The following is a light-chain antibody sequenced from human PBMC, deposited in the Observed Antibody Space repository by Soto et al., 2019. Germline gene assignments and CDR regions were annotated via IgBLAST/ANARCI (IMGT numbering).Light chain of an antibody. V-gene: IGKV3-20*01. Sequence: ESVLTQSPGTLSLSPGERVTLSCRASQSVDSNYLAWYRQKPGQAPRLLIYGTSRRATGVPDKFSGSGSGTEFTLTISRLEPEDSAVYYCQQYGGSPQFTFGHGTKLEI. J-gene: IGKJ3*01. CDR1: QSVDSNY. CDR3: QQYGGSPQFT. CDR2: GTS.